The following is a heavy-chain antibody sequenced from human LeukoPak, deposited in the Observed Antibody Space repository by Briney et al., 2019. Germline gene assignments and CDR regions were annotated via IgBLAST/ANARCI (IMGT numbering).Heavy chain of an antibody. V-gene: IGHV3-21*01. D-gene: IGHD6-13*01. CDR2: ISSSSSYI. CDR1: GFTFSSYS. Sequence: GGSLRLSCAASGFTFSSYSMNWVRQAPGKGLEWVSSISSSSSYIYYADSVKGRFTISRDNAKNSLYLQMDSLRAEDTAVYYCATSSRGAFDIWGQGTMVTVSS. J-gene: IGHJ3*02. CDR3: ATSSRGAFDI.